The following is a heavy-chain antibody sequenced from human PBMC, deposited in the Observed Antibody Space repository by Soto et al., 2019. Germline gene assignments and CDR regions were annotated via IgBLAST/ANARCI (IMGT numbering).Heavy chain of an antibody. J-gene: IGHJ5*02. Sequence: QVQLQESGPGLVKPSGTLSLTCAVSGGSISTSDWWNWVRQPPGKGLEWIGEISHSGSTHYNPSLKSRVTISVDKSKNQFSLRLTSVTAADTAVYYCARGRDYGLAPAFDPWGQGTLVTVSS. V-gene: IGHV4-4*02. D-gene: IGHD3-10*01. CDR1: GGSISTSDW. CDR3: ARGRDYGLAPAFDP. CDR2: ISHSGST.